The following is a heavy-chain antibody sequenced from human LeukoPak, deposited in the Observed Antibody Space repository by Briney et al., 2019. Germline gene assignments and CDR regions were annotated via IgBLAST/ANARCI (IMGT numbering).Heavy chain of an antibody. D-gene: IGHD6-19*01. CDR3: ARDQELAGDRWFDP. Sequence: GGSLRLSCAASGVTFSSYAMQWVRQAPGKGLEGGAGISYDGSNKYYAESVKGRFTISRDNSKNTLYLQMNSLRAEDTAVYYCARDQELAGDRWFDPWGEGTLVSVSS. V-gene: IGHV3-30-3*01. J-gene: IGHJ5*02. CDR1: GVTFSSYA. CDR2: ISYDGSNK.